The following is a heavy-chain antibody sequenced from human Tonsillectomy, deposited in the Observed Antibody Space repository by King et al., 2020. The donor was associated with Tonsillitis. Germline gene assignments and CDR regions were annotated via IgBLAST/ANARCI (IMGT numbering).Heavy chain of an antibody. D-gene: IGHD6-13*01. V-gene: IGHV3-30*18. CDR1: GFTFSSYG. Sequence: VQLVESGGGVVQPGRSLRLSCAASGFTFSSYGMHWVRQAPGKGLEWVAVISYDGSNKYYADSVKGRFTISRDNSKNTLYLQMNSRRAEDTAVYYCAKEWQLGYWGQGTLVTVSS. CDR3: AKEWQLGY. CDR2: ISYDGSNK. J-gene: IGHJ4*02.